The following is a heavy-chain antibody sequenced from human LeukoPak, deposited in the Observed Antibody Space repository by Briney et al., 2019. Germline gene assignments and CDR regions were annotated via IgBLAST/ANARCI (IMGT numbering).Heavy chain of an antibody. Sequence: ASVKVSCKVSGYTLTELSMHWVRQAPGKGLEWMGGFDPEDGETIYAQKFQGRVTMTEDTSTDTAYMELSSLRSEDTAVYYCATGITMVRGIPRDYWGQGTLVTVSS. CDR1: GYTLTELS. D-gene: IGHD3-10*01. J-gene: IGHJ4*02. CDR2: FDPEDGET. V-gene: IGHV1-24*01. CDR3: ATGITMVRGIPRDY.